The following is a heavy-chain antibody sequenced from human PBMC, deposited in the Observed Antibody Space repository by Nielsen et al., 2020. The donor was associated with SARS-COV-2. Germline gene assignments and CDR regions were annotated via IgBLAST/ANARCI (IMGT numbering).Heavy chain of an antibody. CDR3: TTDEMATLGY. J-gene: IGHJ4*02. Sequence: VRQAPGKGLEWVGRIKSKTDGGTTDYAAPVKGRFTISRDDSKNTLYLQMNSLKTEDTAVYYCTTDEMATLGYWGQGTLVTVSS. D-gene: IGHD5-24*01. CDR2: IKSKTDGGTT. V-gene: IGHV3-15*01.